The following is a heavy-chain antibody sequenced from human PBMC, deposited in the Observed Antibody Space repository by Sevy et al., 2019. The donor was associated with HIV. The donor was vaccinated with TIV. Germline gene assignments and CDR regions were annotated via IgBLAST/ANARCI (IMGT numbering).Heavy chain of an antibody. Sequence: GGSLRLSCAASGFTFSSYAMHWVRQAPGKGLEWVAVISYDGSNKYYADSVKGRFTISRDNSKNTLYLQMNSLRAEDTAVYYCARARFGELLSDDAFDIWGPGTMVTVSS. J-gene: IGHJ3*02. CDR1: GFTFSSYA. D-gene: IGHD3-10*01. CDR3: ARARFGELLSDDAFDI. CDR2: ISYDGSNK. V-gene: IGHV3-30-3*01.